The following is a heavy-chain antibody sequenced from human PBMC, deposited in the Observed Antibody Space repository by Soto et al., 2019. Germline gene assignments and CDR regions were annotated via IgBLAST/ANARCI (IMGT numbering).Heavy chain of an antibody. CDR3: ARESEDLTSNFDY. J-gene: IGHJ4*02. CDR1: GFTFTIYS. CDR2: ISSTTNYI. Sequence: PGESLKISWAASGFTFTIYSMNWVRQAPGKGLEWVSSISSTTNYIYYADFMKGRFTVSRDNAKNSVYLEMNSLSAEDTAVYYCARESEDLTSNFDYWGQGTLVTVSS. V-gene: IGHV3-21*01.